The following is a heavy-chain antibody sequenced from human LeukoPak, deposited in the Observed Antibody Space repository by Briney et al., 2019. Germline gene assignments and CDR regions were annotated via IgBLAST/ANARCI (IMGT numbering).Heavy chain of an antibody. V-gene: IGHV3-74*01. CDR1: GFTFSSYW. Sequence: GGSLRLSCAASGFTFSSYWMHWVRQAPGKGLVWVSRINTDGSITNYEDSVKGRFTISRDNAKNTLYLQMNSLRVEDTAVYYCARDRSPYWFDPWGQGTLVTVSS. CDR3: ARDRSPYWFDP. CDR2: INTDGSIT. J-gene: IGHJ5*02.